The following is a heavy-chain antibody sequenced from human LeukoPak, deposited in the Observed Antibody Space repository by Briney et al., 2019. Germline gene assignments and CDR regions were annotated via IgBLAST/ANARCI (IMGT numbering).Heavy chain of an antibody. CDR2: ISGSGGST. Sequence: PVGSLRLSCAASGFAFSSYAMSWVRQAPGKGLEWVSAISGSGGSTYYADSVKGRFTISRDNSKNTLYLQMNSLRAEDTAVYYCAKDLAARPPYYYYYYMDVWGKGTTVTVSS. D-gene: IGHD6-6*01. J-gene: IGHJ6*03. CDR3: AKDLAARPPYYYYYYMDV. CDR1: GFAFSSYA. V-gene: IGHV3-23*01.